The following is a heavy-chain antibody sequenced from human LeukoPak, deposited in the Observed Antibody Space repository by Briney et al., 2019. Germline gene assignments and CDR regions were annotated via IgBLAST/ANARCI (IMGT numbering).Heavy chain of an antibody. V-gene: IGHV3-66*01. J-gene: IGHJ4*02. CDR3: ARRAYCGGDCLDQ. D-gene: IGHD2-21*01. Sequence: GGSLRLSCAASGFTVSNEYMSWVRQAPGKGLEWVSVIYGDDSSYYAGSVKGRFTISRDNPKDTLSLEMNSLRVDDTAVYYCARRAYCGGDCLDQWGQGTLVTVSS. CDR2: IYGDDSS. CDR1: GFTVSNEY.